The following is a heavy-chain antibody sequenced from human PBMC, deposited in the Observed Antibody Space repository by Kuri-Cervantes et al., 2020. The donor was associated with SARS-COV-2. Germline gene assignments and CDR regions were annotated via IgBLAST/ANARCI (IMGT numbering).Heavy chain of an antibody. V-gene: IGHV4-39*07. CDR1: GGSTSSYY. D-gene: IGHD3-10*01. Sequence: GSLRLSCTVSGGSTSSYYWGWIRQPPGKGLEWIGNIYYTGNTYPNPSLESRVTISVDTSKNQFSLRLTSVTAADTALYFCARVEIVTNVRGVHNWFDPRGQGTLVTVSS. CDR2: IYYTGNT. CDR3: ARVEIVTNVRGVHNWFDP. J-gene: IGHJ5*02.